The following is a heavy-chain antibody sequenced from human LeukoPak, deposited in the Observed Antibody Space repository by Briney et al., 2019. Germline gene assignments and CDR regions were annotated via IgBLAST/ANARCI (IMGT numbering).Heavy chain of an antibody. J-gene: IGHJ4*02. Sequence: GGSLRLSCAASGFNFGSYSMTWVRQAPGKGREWVANIKKDGSEKYYVDSVKGRFTISRDNAKNSLYLQMNSLRAEDTAVYYCARVYSRVGPFDYWGQGTLVTVSS. CDR3: ARVYSRVGPFDY. V-gene: IGHV3-7*01. D-gene: IGHD5-18*01. CDR1: GFNFGSYS. CDR2: IKKDGSEK.